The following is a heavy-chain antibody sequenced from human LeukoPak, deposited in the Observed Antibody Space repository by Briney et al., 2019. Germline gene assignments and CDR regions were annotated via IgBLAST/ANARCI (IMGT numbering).Heavy chain of an antibody. Sequence: GGSLRLSCAASGFTFSSYAMSWVRQAPGKGLEWVSAISGSGGSTYYADSVKGRFTVSRDNSKNTLYLQMNSLSAEDTAVDYCGKVPILRYFDWLPEVPFFDYWGQGTLVTVSS. V-gene: IGHV3-23*01. CDR3: GKVPILRYFDWLPEVPFFDY. J-gene: IGHJ4*02. CDR1: GFTFSSYA. D-gene: IGHD3-9*01. CDR2: ISGSGGST.